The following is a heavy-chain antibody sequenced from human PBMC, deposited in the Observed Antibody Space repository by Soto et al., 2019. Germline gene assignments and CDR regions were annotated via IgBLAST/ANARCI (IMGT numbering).Heavy chain of an antibody. D-gene: IGHD5-12*01. CDR1: GGSFSGYY. CDR2: INHSGST. V-gene: IGHV4-34*01. J-gene: IGHJ4*02. Sequence: QVQLQQWGAGLLKPSETLSLTCAVYGGSFSGYYWSWIRQPPGKGLEWIGEINHSGSTNYNPSVKGRVTISVDTSKNQLSLKMSSVTAADTAVYYCARDTGRDSGYDSFDYWGQGTLVTVSS. CDR3: ARDTGRDSGYDSFDY.